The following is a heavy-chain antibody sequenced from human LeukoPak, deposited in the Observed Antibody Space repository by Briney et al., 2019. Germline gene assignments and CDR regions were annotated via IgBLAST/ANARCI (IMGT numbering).Heavy chain of an antibody. CDR1: RFTFSSYG. CDR3: AKGGADCSGGSCYFQNFDY. V-gene: IGHV3-30*18. J-gene: IGHJ4*02. Sequence: GGSLRLSCAASRFTFSSYGMHWVRQAPGKGLEWVAVISYDGSDKYYTDSVEGRFTISRDNSKNTLYLQMNSLRAEDTAVYYCAKGGADCSGGSCYFQNFDYWGQGTLVTVSS. D-gene: IGHD2-15*01. CDR2: ISYDGSDK.